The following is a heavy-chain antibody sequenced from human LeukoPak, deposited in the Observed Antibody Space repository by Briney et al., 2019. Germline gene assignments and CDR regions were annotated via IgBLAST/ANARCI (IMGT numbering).Heavy chain of an antibody. CDR2: MNPNSGNT. CDR1: GYTFTSYD. V-gene: IGHV1-8*01. Sequence: ASMKVSCKASGYTFTSYDINWVRQATGQGLEWMGWMNPNSGNTGYAQKFQGRVTMTRNTSISTAYMELGSLRSEDTAVYYCARGVPYDFWSGYYKGLVDYWGQGTLVTVSS. CDR3: ARGVPYDFWSGYYKGLVDY. J-gene: IGHJ4*02. D-gene: IGHD3-3*01.